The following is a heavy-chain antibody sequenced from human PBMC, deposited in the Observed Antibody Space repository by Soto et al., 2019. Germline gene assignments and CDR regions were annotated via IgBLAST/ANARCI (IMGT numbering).Heavy chain of an antibody. D-gene: IGHD3-10*01. CDR1: GYTLTELS. Sequence: GASVKVSCKVSGYTLTELSMHWVRQAPGKGLEWMGGFDPEDGETIYAQKFQGRVTMTEDTSTDTAYMELSSLRSEDTAVYYCAATYYYGSGSYLDYWGQGTLVTVSS. V-gene: IGHV1-24*01. J-gene: IGHJ4*02. CDR3: AATYYYGSGSYLDY. CDR2: FDPEDGET.